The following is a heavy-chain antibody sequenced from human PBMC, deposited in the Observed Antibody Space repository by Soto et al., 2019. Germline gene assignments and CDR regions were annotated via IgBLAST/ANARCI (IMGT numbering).Heavy chain of an antibody. V-gene: IGHV3-30*18. D-gene: IGHD3-22*01. CDR3: AKDRGPKDSSGYYGYYYGMDV. J-gene: IGHJ6*02. CDR1: GFTFSSYG. Sequence: GGSLRLSCAASGFTFSSYGMHWVRQAPGKGLEWVAVISYDGSNKYYADSVKGRFTISRDNSKNTLYLQMNSLRAEDTAVYYCAKDRGPKDSSGYYGYYYGMDVWGQGTTVTVSS. CDR2: ISYDGSNK.